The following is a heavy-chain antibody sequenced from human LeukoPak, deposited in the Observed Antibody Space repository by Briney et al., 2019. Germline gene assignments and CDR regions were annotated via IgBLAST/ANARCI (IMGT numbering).Heavy chain of an antibody. CDR3: ARLVYDILTGYWGAFDI. Sequence: RAGESLKISCKGSGYSFTSYWIGWVRQMPGKGLEWMGIIYPGDSDTRYSPSFQGQVTISADKSISTAYLQWSSLKASDTAMYYCARLVYDILTGYWGAFDIWGQGTMVTVSS. D-gene: IGHD3-9*01. V-gene: IGHV5-51*01. CDR1: GYSFTSYW. J-gene: IGHJ3*02. CDR2: IYPGDSDT.